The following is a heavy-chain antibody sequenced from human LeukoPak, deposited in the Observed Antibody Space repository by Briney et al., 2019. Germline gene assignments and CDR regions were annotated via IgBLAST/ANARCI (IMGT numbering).Heavy chain of an antibody. J-gene: IGHJ6*02. CDR3: ARATSGDSSGYLPRYYYYGMDV. V-gene: IGHV1-69*04. D-gene: IGHD3-22*01. CDR1: GGTFSSYA. CDR2: IIPILGIA. Sequence: GASVKVSCKASGGTFSSYAISWVRQAPGQGLEWMGRIIPILGIANYAQKSQGRVTITADKSTSTAYMELSSLRSEDTAVYYCARATSGDSSGYLPRYYYYGMDVWGQGTTVTVSS.